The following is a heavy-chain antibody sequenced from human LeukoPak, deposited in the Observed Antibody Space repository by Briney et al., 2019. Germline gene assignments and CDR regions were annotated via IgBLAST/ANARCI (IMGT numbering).Heavy chain of an antibody. D-gene: IGHD1-14*01. CDR3: ASPLTDSDGYYYMDV. CDR2: IIPIFGTA. V-gene: IGHV1-69*05. J-gene: IGHJ6*03. CDR1: GGTFSSYA. Sequence: GSSVKVSCKASGGTFSSYAISWVRQAPGQGLEWMGGIIPIFGTANYAQKFQGRVTITTDESTSTAYMELSSLRSEDTAVYYCASPLTDSDGYYYMDVWGKGTTVTVSS.